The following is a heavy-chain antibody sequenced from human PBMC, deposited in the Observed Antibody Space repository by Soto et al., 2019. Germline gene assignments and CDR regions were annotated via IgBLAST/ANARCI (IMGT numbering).Heavy chain of an antibody. Sequence: GASVKVSCKASGYTFTSYDINWVRQATGQGLERMGWMNPNSGNTGYAQKFQGRVTMTRNTSISTAYMELSSLRSEDTAVYYCARGLGADIVATIFSFRVAFDIWGQGTMVTVSS. CDR2: MNPNSGNT. D-gene: IGHD5-12*01. V-gene: IGHV1-8*01. CDR1: GYTFTSYD. J-gene: IGHJ3*02. CDR3: ARGLGADIVATIFSFRVAFDI.